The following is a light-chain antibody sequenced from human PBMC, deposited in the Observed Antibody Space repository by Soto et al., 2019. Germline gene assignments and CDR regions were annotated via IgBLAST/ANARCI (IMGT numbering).Light chain of an antibody. CDR1: QSVSRN. Sequence: EIVLTQSPATRSLSPGERATLSWRASQSVSRNLAWYQQRPGQAPRLLIYGAFTRATGIPARFSGTGSGTEFTLTISSLQSEDFAVYYCQQYNNWPPSIIFGQGTRLEIK. V-gene: IGKV3-15*01. CDR3: QQYNNWPPSII. J-gene: IGKJ5*01. CDR2: GAF.